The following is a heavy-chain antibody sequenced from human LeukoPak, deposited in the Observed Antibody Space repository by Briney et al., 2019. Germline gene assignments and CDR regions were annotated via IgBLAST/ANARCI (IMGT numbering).Heavy chain of an antibody. CDR2: IYYSGST. J-gene: IGHJ4*02. V-gene: IGHV4-39*01. Sequence: SETLSLTCTVSGGSISSSSYYWGWIRQPPGKGLEWIGSIYYSGSTYYNPSLKSRVTISVDTSKNQFSLKLSSVTAADTAVYYCARHRGYYGSGSYYAFDYWGQGTLVTVSS. CDR3: ARHRGYYGSGSYYAFDY. D-gene: IGHD3-10*01. CDR1: GGSISSSSYY.